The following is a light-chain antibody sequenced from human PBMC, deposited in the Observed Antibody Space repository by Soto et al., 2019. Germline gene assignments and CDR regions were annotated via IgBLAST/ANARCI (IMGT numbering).Light chain of an antibody. CDR3: QQYGGSPT. CDR2: GAT. J-gene: IGKJ1*01. V-gene: IGKV3-20*01. Sequence: IVLAQAPVTLSVSPGERVTLSFRAIQSVSSDYLAWYQQKPGQAPRLLIYGATSRATGSPDRFSGSGSGTDFTLTISRVEPEDFAVYYCQQYGGSPTFGQGTKVDIK. CDR1: QSVSSDY.